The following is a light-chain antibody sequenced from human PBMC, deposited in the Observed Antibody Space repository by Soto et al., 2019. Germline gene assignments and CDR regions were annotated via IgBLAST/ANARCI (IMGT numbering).Light chain of an antibody. CDR1: SSDVGAYNY. V-gene: IGLV2-11*01. CDR2: DVN. Sequence: QSALTQPRSVSGSPGQSVTISCTGTSSDVGAYNYVSWYQHNPGKGPKMLIYDVNKRPSGVPDRFSGSKSGDTASLTISGLQAEDEADYYCCSYAGRYTYVFGSGTKVTVL. J-gene: IGLJ1*01. CDR3: CSYAGRYTYV.